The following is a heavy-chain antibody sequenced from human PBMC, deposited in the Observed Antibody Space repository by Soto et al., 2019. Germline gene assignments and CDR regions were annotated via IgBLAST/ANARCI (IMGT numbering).Heavy chain of an antibody. CDR2: IKQDGSEK. CDR1: GFTFSSYW. Sequence: GESLKISCAASGFTFSSYWMSWVRQAPGKGLEWVANIKQDGSEKYYVDSVKGRFTISRDNAKNSLYLQMNSLRAEDTAVYYCARVHEEEVVPAAVYYYYMDVWGKGTTVTVSS. V-gene: IGHV3-7*01. CDR3: ARVHEEEVVPAAVYYYYMDV. J-gene: IGHJ6*03. D-gene: IGHD2-2*01.